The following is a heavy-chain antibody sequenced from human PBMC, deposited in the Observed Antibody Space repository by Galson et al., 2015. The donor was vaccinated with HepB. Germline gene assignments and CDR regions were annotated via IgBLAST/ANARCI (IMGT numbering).Heavy chain of an antibody. D-gene: IGHD3-16*02. Sequence: SVKVSCKATGYTFTGYHMHWVRQAPGQGLEWMGRIDPNSGGTMHAQKFQGRVIMTRDTSISTAYMELRRLRSDDTAVYYCARAKDFVSGSYRKYYYFDYWGQGTLVSVSS. V-gene: IGHV1-2*06. CDR2: IDPNSGGT. J-gene: IGHJ4*02. CDR3: ARAKDFVSGSYRKYYYFDY. CDR1: GYTFTGYH.